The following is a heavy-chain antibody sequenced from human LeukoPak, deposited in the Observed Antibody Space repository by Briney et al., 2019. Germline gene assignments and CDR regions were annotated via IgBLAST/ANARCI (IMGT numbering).Heavy chain of an antibody. J-gene: IGHJ4*02. CDR1: GYSISSGYY. D-gene: IGHD3-10*01. CDR2: IYHSGST. Sequence: SETLSLTCTVSGYSISSGYYWGWIRQPPGKGLEWIGSIYHSGSTYYNPSLKSRVTISVDTSKNQFSLKLSSVTAADTAVYYCAREPLTGMGDYWGQGTLVTVSS. V-gene: IGHV4-38-2*02. CDR3: AREPLTGMGDY.